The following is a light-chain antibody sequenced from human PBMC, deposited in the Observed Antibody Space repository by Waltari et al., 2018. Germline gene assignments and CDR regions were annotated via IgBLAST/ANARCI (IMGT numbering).Light chain of an antibody. CDR2: EVT. Sequence: QSALTQPPSASGSPGQSVTISCTGTSSDVGTYNYVSWYQQYPGQAPKLLIYEVTKRPSGVPDRFSASKSGNTASLTVSGLQAEDEADYYCSSYAGSNNLGVFGGGTKLTVL. CDR3: SSYAGSNNLGV. V-gene: IGLV2-8*01. J-gene: IGLJ3*02. CDR1: SSDVGTYNY.